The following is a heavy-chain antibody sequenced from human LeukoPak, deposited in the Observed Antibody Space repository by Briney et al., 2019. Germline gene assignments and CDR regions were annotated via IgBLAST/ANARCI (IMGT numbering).Heavy chain of an antibody. D-gene: IGHD3-10*01. J-gene: IGHJ6*03. V-gene: IGHV4-4*02. CDR2: IHHSGRT. Sequence: PSETLSLTCAVSGGSISSSNWWNWVRQPPGKGLEWIGEIHHSGRTNYNPPLKSRVSISVDKSKNQFSLKLSSVTAADTAVYYCVRLRGFGADYYYYYMDVWGKGTTVTVS. CDR1: GGSISSSNW. CDR3: VRLRGFGADYYYYYMDV.